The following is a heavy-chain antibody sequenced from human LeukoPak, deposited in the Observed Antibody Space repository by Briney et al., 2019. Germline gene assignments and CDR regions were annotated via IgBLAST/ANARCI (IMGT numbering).Heavy chain of an antibody. V-gene: IGHV4-61*01. J-gene: IGHJ4*02. CDR1: GGSVSSGSYY. CDR2: VFYSGTT. CDR3: ARDLFTSSWHMIGFGY. D-gene: IGHD6-13*01. Sequence: MTSETLSLTCTVSGGSVSSGSYYWSWIRQPPGKGLEWIGYVFYSGTTNYNPSLKSRVTISVDTSKNQFSLKLTSVTAADTAVYYCARDLFTSSWHMIGFGYWGQGTLVTVSS.